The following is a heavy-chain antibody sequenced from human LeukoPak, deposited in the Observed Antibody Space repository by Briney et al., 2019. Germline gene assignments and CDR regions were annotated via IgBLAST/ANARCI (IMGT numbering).Heavy chain of an antibody. Sequence: SETLSLTCTVSGGSISSSSYYWGWIRQPPGKGLEWIGSIYYSGSTHYNPSLKSRVTISVDTSKNQFSLKLSSVTAADTAVYYCARDVHDYGDYFSDYWGQGTLVTVSS. CDR1: GGSISSSSYY. D-gene: IGHD4-17*01. J-gene: IGHJ4*02. V-gene: IGHV4-39*02. CDR2: IYYSGST. CDR3: ARDVHDYGDYFSDY.